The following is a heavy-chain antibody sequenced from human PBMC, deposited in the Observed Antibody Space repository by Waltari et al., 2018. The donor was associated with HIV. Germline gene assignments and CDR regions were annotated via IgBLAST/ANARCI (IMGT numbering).Heavy chain of an antibody. Sequence: EVQLLESGGGLVQPGGSLRLSCAASGFTFINYAMTWVRQAPGKGRGWVSVISGSGATTYYAASVKGRFTISRDNSKNTLYLQISSLRAEDTAVYYCAKRPSSSNLGWYFDYWGQGTLVTVSS. V-gene: IGHV3-23*01. J-gene: IGHJ4*02. CDR3: AKRPSSSNLGWYFDY. D-gene: IGHD6-6*01. CDR2: ISGSGATT. CDR1: GFTFINYA.